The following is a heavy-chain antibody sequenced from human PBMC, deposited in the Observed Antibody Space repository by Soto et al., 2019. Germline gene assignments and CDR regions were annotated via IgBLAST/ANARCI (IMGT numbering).Heavy chain of an antibody. CDR2: IIPIFGTA. CDR3: ARCMITFGGVISLLNWFDP. CDR1: GGTFSSYA. J-gene: IGHJ5*02. V-gene: IGHV1-69*01. D-gene: IGHD3-16*01. Sequence: QVQLVQSGAEVKKPGSSVKVSCKASGGTFSSYAISWVRQAPGRGLEWMGGIIPIFGTANYAQKFQGRVTITADESTSTAYMELSSLRSEDTAVYYCARCMITFGGVISLLNWFDPWGQGTLVTVSS.